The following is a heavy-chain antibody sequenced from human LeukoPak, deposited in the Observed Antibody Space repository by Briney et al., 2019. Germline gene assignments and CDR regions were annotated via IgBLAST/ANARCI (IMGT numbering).Heavy chain of an antibody. J-gene: IGHJ4*02. CDR1: GFTVSTYY. CDR2: IYRGGST. CDR3: ARGLGYCTSTTCLLPFDY. Sequence: GGSLRLSCAASGFTVSTYYMTWVRQAPGKGLECVSVIYRGGSTYYADAVKSRFTVPRDNSKNTLYLQMNSLRAEDTAMYYCARGLGYCTSTTCLLPFDYWGQGTLVTVSS. D-gene: IGHD2-2*01. V-gene: IGHV3-53*01.